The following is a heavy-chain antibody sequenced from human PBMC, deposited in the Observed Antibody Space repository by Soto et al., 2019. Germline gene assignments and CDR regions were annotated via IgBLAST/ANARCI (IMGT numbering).Heavy chain of an antibody. CDR1: GFTFSNYW. V-gene: IGHV3-74*01. CDR3: TSARGSYDYASDY. Sequence: GGSLRLSCAASGFTFSNYWMHWVRQAPGKGLVWVSRINSDGSSTSYADSVKGRFTISRDNAKNTLYLQMNSLRVEDTAVYYCTSARGSYDYASDYWGQGTLVTVSS. D-gene: IGHD3-10*01. CDR2: INSDGSST. J-gene: IGHJ4*02.